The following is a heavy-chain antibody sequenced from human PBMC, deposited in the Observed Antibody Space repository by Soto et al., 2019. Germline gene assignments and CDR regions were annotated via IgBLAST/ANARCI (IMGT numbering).Heavy chain of an antibody. CDR2: LYWDDDK. V-gene: IGHV2-5*02. J-gene: IGHJ4*02. Sequence: KESGPTLVTPTQTLTLTCPFSGFSLSTTRVGVGWIRQPPGEALEWLALLYWDDDKLYSPSLKRRLTITKDTSKNQVVLTLTNMDPVDTATYYCAHSKTSGMRYYFDYWGQGTLVTVSS. CDR3: AHSKTSGMRYYFDY. CDR1: GFSLSTTRVG.